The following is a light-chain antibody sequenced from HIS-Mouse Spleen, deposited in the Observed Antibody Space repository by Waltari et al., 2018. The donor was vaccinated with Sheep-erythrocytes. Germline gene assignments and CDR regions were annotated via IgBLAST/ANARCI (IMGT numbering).Light chain of an antibody. Sequence: QSALTQPRSVSWSPGQSVTISCTGTSSDVGGYNYVSWYQQHPGKAPKLMIYDVSKRPSGVPDRFSGSKYGNTASLTISGLQAEDEADYYCCSYAGSYNHVFATGTKVTVL. CDR2: DVS. V-gene: IGLV2-11*01. CDR1: SSDVGGYNY. J-gene: IGLJ1*01. CDR3: CSYAGSYNHV.